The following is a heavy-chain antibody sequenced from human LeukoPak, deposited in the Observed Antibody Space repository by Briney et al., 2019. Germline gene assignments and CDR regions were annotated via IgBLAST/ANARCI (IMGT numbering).Heavy chain of an antibody. CDR2: INEDGSEK. CDR3: ARGGVRRGYYDY. J-gene: IGHJ4*02. CDR1: GFSFGNYW. D-gene: IGHD1-14*01. V-gene: IGHV3-7*01. Sequence: GGSLRLSCAVSGFSFGNYWMKWVRQDPVKGLEWVANINEDGSEKYYVDSVRGRFTISRDNAKNSLYLQMNSLRTEDTAVYYCARGGVRRGYYDYWGQGTLVTVSS.